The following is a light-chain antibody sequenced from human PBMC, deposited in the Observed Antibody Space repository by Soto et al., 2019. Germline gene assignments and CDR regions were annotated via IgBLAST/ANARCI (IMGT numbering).Light chain of an antibody. J-gene: IGKJ4*01. V-gene: IGKV3-20*01. CDR1: QTIRTS. Sequence: IVMTQSPDTLSLSPGERATLSCRASQTIRTSLAWYQQGPGQAPRLLIFDASRKTFGVPDRFTGSGSGTDFTLTINRLEPEDFGVYFCQKYGSSVTFGGGTKVDIK. CDR3: QKYGSSVT. CDR2: DAS.